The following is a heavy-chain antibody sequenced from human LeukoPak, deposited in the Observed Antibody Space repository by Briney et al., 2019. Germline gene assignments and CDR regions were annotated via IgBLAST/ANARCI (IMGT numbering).Heavy chain of an antibody. CDR3: ARYPGDY. J-gene: IGHJ4*02. D-gene: IGHD2-2*01. CDR1: GYTFTSYY. Sequence: ASVKVSCKASGYTFTSYYMHWVRQAPGQGLEWMGIINPSGGSTSYAQKLQGRVTMTTDTSTSTAYMELRSLRSDDTAAYYCARYPGDYWGQGTLVTVSS. CDR2: INPSGGST. V-gene: IGHV1-46*03.